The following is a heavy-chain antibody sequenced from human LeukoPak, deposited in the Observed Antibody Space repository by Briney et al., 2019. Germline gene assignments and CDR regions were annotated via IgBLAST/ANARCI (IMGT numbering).Heavy chain of an antibody. D-gene: IGHD2-2*01. V-gene: IGHV4-38-2*02. CDR1: GYSISSGYY. Sequence: PSETLSLTCTVSGYSISSGYYWGWIRQPPGKGLEWIGSIYHSGSTYYNPSLKSRVTIPVDTSKNQFSLKLSSVTAADTAVYYCARLLVVPAATFDYWGQGTLVTVSS. CDR2: IYHSGST. J-gene: IGHJ4*02. CDR3: ARLLVVPAATFDY.